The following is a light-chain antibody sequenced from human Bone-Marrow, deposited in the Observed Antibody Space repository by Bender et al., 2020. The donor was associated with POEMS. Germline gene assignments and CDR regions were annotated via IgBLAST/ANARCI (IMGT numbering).Light chain of an antibody. CDR3: QAWDGYTLV. J-gene: IGLJ3*02. V-gene: IGLV3-1*01. CDR2: EDT. CDR1: ALPRKY. Sequence: SYELTQPPSVSVSPGQTARLTCSGDALPRKYASWYQQKSGQAPVVVIYEDTKRPSGIPERFSGSNSGNTATLTISATQAMDEADYYCQAWDGYTLVFGGGAKLTVL.